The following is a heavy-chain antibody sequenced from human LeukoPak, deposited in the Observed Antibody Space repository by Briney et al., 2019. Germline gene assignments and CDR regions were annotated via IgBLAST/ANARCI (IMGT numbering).Heavy chain of an antibody. CDR1: GGSISSYY. CDR2: IYYSGST. CDR3: AREADNYYDSSGYFYYFDY. D-gene: IGHD3-22*01. J-gene: IGHJ4*02. Sequence: SETLSLTCTVSGGSISSYYWSWIPQPPGKGLEWIGYIYYSGSTNYNPSLKSRVTISVDTSKNQFSLKLSSVTAADTAVYYCAREADNYYDSSGYFYYFDYWGQGTLVTVSS. V-gene: IGHV4-59*01.